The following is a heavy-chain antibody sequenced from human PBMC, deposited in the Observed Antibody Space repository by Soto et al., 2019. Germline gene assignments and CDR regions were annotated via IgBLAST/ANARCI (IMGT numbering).Heavy chain of an antibody. J-gene: IGHJ4*02. CDR3: ARGVAHFDY. CDR1: GFTFSSFS. D-gene: IGHD3-3*01. CDR2: ISSSSSTI. Sequence: VQLVESGGGLVQPGGSLRLSCAASGFTFSSFSMNWVRQAPGKGLEWVSYISSSSSTIIYTDSVKGRFTISRDNAKNSLYLQMNSLRAEDTAVYYCARGVAHFDYWGQGTLVTVSS. V-gene: IGHV3-48*01.